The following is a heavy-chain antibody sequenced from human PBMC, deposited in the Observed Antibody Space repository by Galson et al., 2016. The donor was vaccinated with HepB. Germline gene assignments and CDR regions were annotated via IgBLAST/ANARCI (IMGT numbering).Heavy chain of an antibody. CDR3: ARTAAIAARYLKDNWFDP. D-gene: IGHD6-6*01. CDR2: ISSSSDTI. Sequence: SLRLSCAASGFTFSSYSMNWVRQAPGKGLEWLSYISSSSDTIYYADSVKGRFTISRDNAKNSLYLQMNSLRDEDMAVYYCARTAAIAARYLKDNWFDPWGQGTLVTVSS. V-gene: IGHV3-48*02. J-gene: IGHJ5*02. CDR1: GFTFSSYS.